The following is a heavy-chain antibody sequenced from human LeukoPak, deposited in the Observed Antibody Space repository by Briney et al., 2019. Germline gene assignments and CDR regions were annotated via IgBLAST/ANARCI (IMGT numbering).Heavy chain of an antibody. Sequence: GGSLRLSCAVSGFTVSSNYMSWVRQAPGKGLEWVSAISGSGGSTYYADSVKGRFTISRDNSKNTLYLQMNSLRAEDTAVYYCAKDLWAFTVTTEELDYWGQGTLVTVSS. J-gene: IGHJ4*02. V-gene: IGHV3-23*01. CDR1: GFTVSSNY. D-gene: IGHD4-17*01. CDR3: AKDLWAFTVTTEELDY. CDR2: ISGSGGST.